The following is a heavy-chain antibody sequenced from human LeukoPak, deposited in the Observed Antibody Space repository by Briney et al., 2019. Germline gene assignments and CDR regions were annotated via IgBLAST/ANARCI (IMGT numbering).Heavy chain of an antibody. Sequence: ASVKVSCKASGYIFTSYGISWVRQAPGQGLEWMGWISTYNDNTNYAQKLQGRVTMTTDTSTSTAYMELRSLRSDDTAVYFCVRGAMVRGVIMGDWGQGTLVTVSS. CDR1: GYIFTSYG. V-gene: IGHV1-18*01. J-gene: IGHJ4*02. CDR2: ISTYNDNT. D-gene: IGHD3-10*01. CDR3: VRGAMVRGVIMGD.